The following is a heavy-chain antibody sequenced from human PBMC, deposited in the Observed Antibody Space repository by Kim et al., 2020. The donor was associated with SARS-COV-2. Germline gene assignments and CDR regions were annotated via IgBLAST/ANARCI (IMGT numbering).Heavy chain of an antibody. V-gene: IGHV3-48*02. J-gene: IGHJ4*02. D-gene: IGHD5-18*01. CDR1: GFTFSSYS. CDR2: ISSSSTI. Sequence: GGSLRLSCAASGFTFSSYSMNWVRQAPGKGLEWVSYISSSSTIYYADSVKGRFTISRDNAKNSLYLQMNSLRDEDTAVYYCARDRLDTAFDYWGQGTLVT. CDR3: ARDRLDTAFDY.